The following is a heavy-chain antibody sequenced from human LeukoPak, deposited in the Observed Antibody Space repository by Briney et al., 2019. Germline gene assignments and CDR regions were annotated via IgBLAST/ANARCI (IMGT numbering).Heavy chain of an antibody. CDR2: IYSGGST. CDR1: GFTVSSNY. V-gene: IGHV3-66*04. D-gene: IGHD6-19*01. Sequence: GGSLRLSCAASGFTVSSNYMSWVRQAPGKGLEWVSVIYSGGSTYYADSVKGRFTISRDNYKNTLYLQMNSLRAEDTAVYYCARHPWVAVAGKGYWGQGTLVTVSS. J-gene: IGHJ4*02. CDR3: ARHPWVAVAGKGY.